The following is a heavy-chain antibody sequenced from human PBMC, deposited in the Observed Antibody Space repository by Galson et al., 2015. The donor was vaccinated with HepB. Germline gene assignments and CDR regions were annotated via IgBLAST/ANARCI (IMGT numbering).Heavy chain of an antibody. V-gene: IGHV1-2*06. CDR1: GYTFTSYY. D-gene: IGHD3-22*01. Sequence: CKASGYTFTSYYMHWVRQAPGQGLEWMGRINPNSGGTNYAQKFQGRVTMTRDTSISTAYMELSRLRSEDTAVYYCARGDYYDSGGYCDYWGQGTLVTVSS. CDR3: ARGDYYDSGGYCDY. J-gene: IGHJ4*02. CDR2: INPNSGGT.